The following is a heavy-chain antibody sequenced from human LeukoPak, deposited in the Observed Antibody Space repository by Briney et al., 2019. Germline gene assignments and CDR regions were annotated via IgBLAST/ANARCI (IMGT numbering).Heavy chain of an antibody. CDR1: GASISSRNW. CDR3: ARDVDGLIDY. V-gene: IGHV4-4*02. CDR2: IFHSGST. J-gene: IGHJ4*02. Sequence: SGTLSLTCAVSGASISSRNWWSWVRQPPGKGLEWIGEIFHSGSTNYNPSLKSRVTISIDTSKNQFSLKLTSVTAADAALYSCARDVDGLIDYWGQGTLVTVSS. D-gene: IGHD2-2*03.